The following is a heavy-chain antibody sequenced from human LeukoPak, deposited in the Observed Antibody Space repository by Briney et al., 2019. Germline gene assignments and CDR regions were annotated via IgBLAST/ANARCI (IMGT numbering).Heavy chain of an antibody. J-gene: IGHJ3*01. V-gene: IGHV1-2*02. CDR2: MNPNSGAT. D-gene: IGHD6-19*01. Sequence: ASVKVSCKASGYTFTGYYMHWVRQAPGQGLEWMGWMNPNSGATNYAQKFQVRVTMTRDTSTSTVYMELSGLRFDDTAVYYCAKDLGIAVSGTSGFDLWGQGTMVTVSS. CDR3: AKDLGIAVSGTSGFDL. CDR1: GYTFTGYY.